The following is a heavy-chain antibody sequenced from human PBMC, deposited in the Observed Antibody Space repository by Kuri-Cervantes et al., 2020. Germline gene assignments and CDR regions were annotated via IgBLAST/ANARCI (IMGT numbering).Heavy chain of an antibody. Sequence: GGSLRLSCAASGFTFSNYWMDWVRQAPGKGLEWVATIKEDGSERYYVDSVKGRFTISRDNAENSLYLQMNSLRAEDTAVYYCARQRPGIAVAGTFDYWGQGTLVTVSS. CDR1: GFTFSNYW. CDR2: IKEDGSER. V-gene: IGHV3-7*02. J-gene: IGHJ4*02. CDR3: ARQRPGIAVAGTFDY. D-gene: IGHD6-19*01.